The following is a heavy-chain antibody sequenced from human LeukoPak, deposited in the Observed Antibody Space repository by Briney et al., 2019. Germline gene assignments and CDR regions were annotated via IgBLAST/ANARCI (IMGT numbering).Heavy chain of an antibody. Sequence: GGSLRLSCAASGFTFSSYGMHWVRQAPGKGLEWVAFIRYDGSNKYYADSVKGRFTISRDNSKNTLYLQMNSLRAEDTAVYYCARWKIAVAGQEFDYWGQGALVTVSS. CDR3: ARWKIAVAGQEFDY. CDR1: GFTFSSYG. CDR2: IRYDGSNK. V-gene: IGHV3-30*02. J-gene: IGHJ4*02. D-gene: IGHD6-19*01.